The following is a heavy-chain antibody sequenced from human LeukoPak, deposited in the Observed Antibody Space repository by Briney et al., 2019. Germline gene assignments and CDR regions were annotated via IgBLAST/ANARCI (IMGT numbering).Heavy chain of an antibody. D-gene: IGHD2-2*01. V-gene: IGHV4-38-2*01. J-gene: IGHJ4*02. CDR3: ARYCSSTSCILRGFDY. CDR2: IYHTGST. Sequence: SETLSLTCSVSGYSFTGGHYWGWIRQPPGKGLEWIGNIYHTGSTPYNPSLKSRVTISVDTSKNQFSLKLSSVTAADTAVYYCARYCSSTSCILRGFDYWGQGTLVTVSS. CDR1: GYSFTGGHY.